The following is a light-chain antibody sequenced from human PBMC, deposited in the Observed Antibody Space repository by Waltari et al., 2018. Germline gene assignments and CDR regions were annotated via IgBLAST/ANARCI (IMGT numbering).Light chain of an antibody. CDR1: QDISTD. J-gene: IGKJ1*01. CDR3: QQRSLWPRT. CDR2: DVS. V-gene: IGKV3-11*01. Sequence: EIVLTQSPATLSLSPGDTGTLSCSASQDISTDLAWYQHRPGQAPRLLIYDVSNRATGIPPRFSGSGSGTDFTLTISSLEPEDLAVYFCQQRSLWPRTFGPGTKVEI.